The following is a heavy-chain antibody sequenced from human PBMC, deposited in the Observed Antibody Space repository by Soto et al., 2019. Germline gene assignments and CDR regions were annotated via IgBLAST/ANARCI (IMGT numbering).Heavy chain of an antibody. Sequence: EVQLVESGGGLVQPGGSLGPPGQALGLNFVPIWLPWARQGPGKGLEWLATIKPDAGVAYYADSVKGRFTISRDNAKNSLYLQMNSLRDDDTAVYYCANDGGWHFGYWGQGTLVTVSS. CDR1: GLNFVPIW. J-gene: IGHJ4*01. CDR3: ANDGGWHFGY. CDR2: IKPDAGVA. D-gene: IGHD6-19*01. V-gene: IGHV3-7*01.